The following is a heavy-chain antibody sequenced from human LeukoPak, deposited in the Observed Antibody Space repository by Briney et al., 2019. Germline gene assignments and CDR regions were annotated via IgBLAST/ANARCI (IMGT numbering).Heavy chain of an antibody. V-gene: IGHV3-33*01. CDR2: IWYDGSNK. CDR3: ARGSGGWKAFDI. J-gene: IGHJ3*02. Sequence: GGSLRLSCAASGFTFSSYGMHWVRQAPGKGLEWVAVIWYDGSNKYYADSVKGRFTISRDNSKNTLYLQMNSLRAEDTAVYYCARGSGGWKAFDIWGQGTMVTVSS. CDR1: GFTFSSYG. D-gene: IGHD6-19*01.